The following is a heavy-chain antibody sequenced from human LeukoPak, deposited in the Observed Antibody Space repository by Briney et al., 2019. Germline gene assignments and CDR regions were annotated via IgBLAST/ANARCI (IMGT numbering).Heavy chain of an antibody. CDR2: INHSGST. CDR3: ARAEINDYSRY. D-gene: IGHD4-11*01. CDR1: GGSFSGYY. V-gene: IGHV4-34*01. J-gene: IGHJ4*02. Sequence: SETLSLTCAVYGGSFSGYYWSWIRQPPGKGLEWIGEINHSGSTNYNPSLKSRVTISVDTSKNQFSLKLTSVTAADTALYYCARAEINDYSRYWGQGIPVIVSS.